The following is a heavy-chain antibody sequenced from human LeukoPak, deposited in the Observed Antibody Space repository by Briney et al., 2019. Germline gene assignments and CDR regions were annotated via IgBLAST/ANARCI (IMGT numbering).Heavy chain of an antibody. J-gene: IGHJ4*02. D-gene: IGHD2-21*02. CDR1: GYTFTSYD. CDR2: MNPNSGNT. CDR3: ARAFEAYCGGDCYSDY. V-gene: IGHV1-8*03. Sequence: ASVKVSCKASGYTFTSYDINWVRQATGQGPEWMGWMNPNSGNTGYAQKFQGRVTITRNTSISTAYMELSSLRSEDTAVYYCARAFEAYCGGDCYSDYWGQGTLVTVSS.